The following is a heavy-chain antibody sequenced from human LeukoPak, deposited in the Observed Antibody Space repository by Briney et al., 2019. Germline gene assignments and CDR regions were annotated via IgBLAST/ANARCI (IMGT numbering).Heavy chain of an antibody. CDR1: GYTFTSYA. D-gene: IGHD5-18*01. J-gene: IGHJ6*03. V-gene: IGHV1-3*03. CDR2: INTGNGNT. CDR3: ARGRAGRGYSYVIYYYYYMDV. Sequence: GASVKVSCKASGYTFTSYAMHWVRQAPGQRLEWMGWINTGNGNTKYSQEFQGRVTITRDTSASTAYMELSSLRSEDMAVYYCARGRAGRGYSYVIYYYYYMDVWGKGTTVTVSS.